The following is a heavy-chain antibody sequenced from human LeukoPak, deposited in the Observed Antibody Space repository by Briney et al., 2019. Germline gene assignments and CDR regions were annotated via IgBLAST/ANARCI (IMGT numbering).Heavy chain of an antibody. CDR3: AKVGDNWDFDY. Sequence: PGGSLRLSCAASGFTFSSYGMSWVRQAPGKGLEWVSSISGSGGNVYYAGSVRGRFTISRDNSKNTVYLQMNSLRAEDTAVYYCAKVGDNWDFDYWGQGTLVSVSS. CDR1: GFTFSSYG. J-gene: IGHJ4*02. V-gene: IGHV3-23*01. D-gene: IGHD3-16*01. CDR2: ISGSGGNV.